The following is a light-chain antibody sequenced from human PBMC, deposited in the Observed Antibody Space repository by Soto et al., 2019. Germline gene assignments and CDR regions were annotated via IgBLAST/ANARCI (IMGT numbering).Light chain of an antibody. CDR3: QHDNSSAPEGT. CDR2: GAL. CDR1: QNINSN. Sequence: EIVLTQSPVTLSVSPGERATLSCRASQNINSNLAWYQQKPGQAPTLLIYGALTRVMGIPVRFSGSESGTEFTLTISSLKSEEFAVYYCQHDNSSAPEGTFSQGTKVDIK. V-gene: IGKV3D-15*01. J-gene: IGKJ1*01.